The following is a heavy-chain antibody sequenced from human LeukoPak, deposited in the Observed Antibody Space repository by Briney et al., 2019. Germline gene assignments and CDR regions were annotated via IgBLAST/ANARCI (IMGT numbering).Heavy chain of an antibody. CDR1: GYTFTGYY. Sequence: ASVKVSCKASGYTFTGYYMHWVRQAPGQGLEWMGWINPNSGGTNYAQKFQGRVTMTRDTSISTAYMELSRLRSDDTAVYYCARGTCIRGYSYGNALDYWGQGTLVTVSS. V-gene: IGHV1-2*02. J-gene: IGHJ4*02. CDR3: ARGTCIRGYSYGNALDY. CDR2: INPNSGGT. D-gene: IGHD5-18*01.